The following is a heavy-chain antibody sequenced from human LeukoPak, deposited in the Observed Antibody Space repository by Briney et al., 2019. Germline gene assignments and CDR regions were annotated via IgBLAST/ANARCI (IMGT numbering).Heavy chain of an antibody. CDR2: IYVSGSS. CDR3: ARQYYYASGSFAFDI. Sequence: PSETLSLTCTPPGGSISSYYWSWIRQSPGKGLEWIGYIYVSGSSNYNPSLKSRVTISVDTSKNQFSLKLSSVTAADTAVYYCARQYYYASGSFAFDIWGQGSMVTVSS. J-gene: IGHJ3*02. D-gene: IGHD3-10*01. CDR1: GGSISSYY. V-gene: IGHV4-59*08.